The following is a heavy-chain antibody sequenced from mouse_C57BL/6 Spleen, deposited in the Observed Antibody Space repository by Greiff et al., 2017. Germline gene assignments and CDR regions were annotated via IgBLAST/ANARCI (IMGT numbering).Heavy chain of an antibody. Sequence: EVHLVESGGGLVQPGGSLKLSCAASGFTFSDYYMYWVRQTPEKRLEWVAYISNGGGSTYYPDTVKGRFTISRDNAKNTLYLQMSRLKSEDTAMYYCASFITTVVATDYAMDYWGQGTSVTVSS. CDR2: ISNGGGST. V-gene: IGHV5-12*01. D-gene: IGHD1-1*01. CDR1: GFTFSDYY. CDR3: ASFITTVVATDYAMDY. J-gene: IGHJ4*01.